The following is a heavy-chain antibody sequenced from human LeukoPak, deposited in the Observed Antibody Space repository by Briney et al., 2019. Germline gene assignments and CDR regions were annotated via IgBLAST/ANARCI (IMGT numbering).Heavy chain of an antibody. CDR3: ARLMRGPRSSDS. V-gene: IGHV4-4*09. J-gene: IGHJ5*01. CDR2: IFTSGSS. D-gene: IGHD3-16*01. Sequence: PSETLSLTCSVSGDSIRRDSWSWIRQFPGGGLDWVGYIFTSGSSNYNPSLRSRVTISGDTSMHQFSLNLNSVTGGDTGVYFCARLMRGPRSSDSWGQRTLVSVSS. CDR1: GDSIRRDS.